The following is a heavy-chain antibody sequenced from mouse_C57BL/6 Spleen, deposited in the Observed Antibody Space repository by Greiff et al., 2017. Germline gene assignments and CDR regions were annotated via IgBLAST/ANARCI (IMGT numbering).Heavy chain of an antibody. Sequence: QVQLQESGAELARPGASVKMSCKASGYTFTSYTMHWVKQRPGQGLEWIGYINPSSGYTKYNQKFKDKATLTADKSSSTAYMQLSSLTSEDAAVYYCASPYDSNYEGYFDYWGQGTTLTVSS. CDR3: ASPYDSNYEGYFDY. J-gene: IGHJ2*01. CDR1: GYTFTSYT. V-gene: IGHV1-4*01. D-gene: IGHD2-5*01. CDR2: INPSSGYT.